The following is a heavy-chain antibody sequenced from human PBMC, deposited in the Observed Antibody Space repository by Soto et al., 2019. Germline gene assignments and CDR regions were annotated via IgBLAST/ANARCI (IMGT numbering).Heavy chain of an antibody. CDR3: ATPLNWNYYYGMDV. Sequence: GESLKISCKGSGYSFTSYWISWVRQMPGKGLEWMGRIDPSDSSTNYSPSFQGHVTISADKSISTAYLQWSSLRASDTAMYYCATPLNWNYYYGMDVWGQGTTVTVSS. D-gene: IGHD1-1*01. CDR1: GYSFTSYW. CDR2: IDPSDSST. V-gene: IGHV5-10-1*01. J-gene: IGHJ6*02.